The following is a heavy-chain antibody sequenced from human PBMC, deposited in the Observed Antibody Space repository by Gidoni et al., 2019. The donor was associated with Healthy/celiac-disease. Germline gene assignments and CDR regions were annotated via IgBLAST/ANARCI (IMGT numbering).Heavy chain of an antibody. Sequence: EVQLVESGGGLVQPGRSLRLSCAASGFTFADYAMHWVRQAPGKGLEWVSGISWNSGSIGYADSVKGRFTISRDNAKNSLYLQMNSLRAEDTALYYCAKDIYYDILTGYDAFDIWGQGTMVTVSS. D-gene: IGHD3-9*01. CDR2: ISWNSGSI. V-gene: IGHV3-9*01. CDR1: GFTFADYA. J-gene: IGHJ3*02. CDR3: AKDIYYDILTGYDAFDI.